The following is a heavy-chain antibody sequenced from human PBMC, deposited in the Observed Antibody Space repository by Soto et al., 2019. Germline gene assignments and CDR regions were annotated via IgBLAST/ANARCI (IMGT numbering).Heavy chain of an antibody. CDR3: AKDRVIQLLPIWPDP. CDR2: VSSDGSNQ. J-gene: IGHJ5*02. V-gene: IGHV3-30*18. D-gene: IGHD2-2*01. CDR1: GFSFNKYG. Sequence: PGGPLRLSCAASGFSFNKYGMHWVRQAPGKGLEWVAYVSSDGSNQYYADSVKGRFTISRDNSKSTLFLQLDSLRVDDTAVYYCAKDRVIQLLPIWPDPWGQGTLVTVSS.